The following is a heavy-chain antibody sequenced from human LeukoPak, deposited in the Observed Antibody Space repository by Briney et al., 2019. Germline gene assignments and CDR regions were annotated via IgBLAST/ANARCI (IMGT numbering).Heavy chain of an antibody. D-gene: IGHD6-13*01. J-gene: IGHJ4*02. V-gene: IGHV1-46*01. Sequence: ASVKVSYKASGYTFTTYYIHWVRQAPGQGLEWMGIINPSGGTTSYAQKFQGRVTMTRDTSTSTVYMELGSLRSEDTAVYYCARVGSSSWYSQFAYWGQGTLVTVSS. CDR3: ARVGSSSWYSQFAY. CDR2: INPSGGTT. CDR1: GYTFTTYY.